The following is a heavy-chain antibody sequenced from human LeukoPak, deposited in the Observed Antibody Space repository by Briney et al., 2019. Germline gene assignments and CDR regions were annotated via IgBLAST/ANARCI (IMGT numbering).Heavy chain of an antibody. Sequence: GGSLRLSRAASGFTFSSYAMSWVRQAPGKGLEWVSAISGSGGSTYYADSVKGRFTISRDNSKNTLYLQMNSLRAEDTAVYYCAKLGIVVVVAATTCFDPWGQGTLVTVSS. CDR1: GFTFSSYA. J-gene: IGHJ5*02. CDR2: ISGSGGST. V-gene: IGHV3-23*01. D-gene: IGHD2-15*01. CDR3: AKLGIVVVVAATTCFDP.